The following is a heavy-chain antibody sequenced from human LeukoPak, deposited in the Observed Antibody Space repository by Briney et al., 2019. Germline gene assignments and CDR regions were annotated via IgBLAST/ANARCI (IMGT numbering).Heavy chain of an antibody. CDR3: ARGVGATFY. CDR2: INHSGST. Sequence: SETLSLTCAVYGGSFSGYYWSWIRQPPGKGLEWIGEINHSGSTNYNPSLKSRVTISVDTSKNQFSLKLSSVTAADTAVYYCARGVGATFYWGQGTLVTVSS. CDR1: GGSFSGYY. D-gene: IGHD1-26*01. V-gene: IGHV4-34*01. J-gene: IGHJ4*02.